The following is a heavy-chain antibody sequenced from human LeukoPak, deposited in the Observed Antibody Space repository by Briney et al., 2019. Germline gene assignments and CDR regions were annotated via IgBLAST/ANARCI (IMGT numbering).Heavy chain of an antibody. CDR3: AARSGYGIYYYYGMDV. D-gene: IGHD5-12*01. CDR2: IVVGSGTT. Sequence: SVKVSCKASGFTFTSSAVQWVRQARGQRLEWIGWIVVGSGTTNYAQKFQERVTITRDMSTSTAYMELSSLRSEDTAVYYCAARSGYGIYYYYGMDVWGQGTTVTVSS. CDR1: GFTFTSSA. V-gene: IGHV1-58*01. J-gene: IGHJ6*02.